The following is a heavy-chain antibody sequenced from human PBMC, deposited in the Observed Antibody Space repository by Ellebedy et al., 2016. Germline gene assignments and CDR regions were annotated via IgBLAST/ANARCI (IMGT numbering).Heavy chain of an antibody. D-gene: IGHD2-8*01. CDR3: ARGGMGGDYYYYGMDV. CDR2: IGTAGDT. Sequence: GGSLRLSXAASGFTFSSYDMHWVRQATGKGLEWVSAIGTAGDTYYPGSVKGRFTISRENAKNSLYLQMNSLRAGDTAVYYCARGGMGGDYYYYGMDVWGQGTTVTVSS. J-gene: IGHJ6*02. V-gene: IGHV3-13*04. CDR1: GFTFSSYD.